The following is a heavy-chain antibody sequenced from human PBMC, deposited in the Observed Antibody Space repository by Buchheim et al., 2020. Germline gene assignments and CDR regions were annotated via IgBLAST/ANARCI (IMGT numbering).Heavy chain of an antibody. CDR1: GFTFNIYA. V-gene: IGHV3-23*01. D-gene: IGHD5-18*01. J-gene: IGHJ4*02. CDR2: ISGSGGST. CDR3: AKVSGYSYGYKVDYFDY. Sequence: EVQLLESGGDLAQPGGSLRLSCAASGFTFNIYAMTWVRQAPGKGLEWVSGISGSGGSTYYADSVKGRFTISRDNSKNTLYLQMNSLRAEDTAVYYCAKVSGYSYGYKVDYFDYWGQGTL.